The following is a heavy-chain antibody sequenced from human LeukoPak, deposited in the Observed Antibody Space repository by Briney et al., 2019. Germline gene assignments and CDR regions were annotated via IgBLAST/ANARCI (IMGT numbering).Heavy chain of an antibody. CDR2: ISGSGGST. V-gene: IGHV3-23*01. CDR1: GFTFSSYA. Sequence: GGSLRLSCAASGFTFSSYAMSWARQAPGKGLEWVSAISGSGGSTYYADSVKGRFTISRDNSKNTLYLQMNSLRAEDTAVYYCAKNRLITRTGPDYWGQGTLVTVSS. J-gene: IGHJ4*02. D-gene: IGHD1-7*01. CDR3: AKNRLITRTGPDY.